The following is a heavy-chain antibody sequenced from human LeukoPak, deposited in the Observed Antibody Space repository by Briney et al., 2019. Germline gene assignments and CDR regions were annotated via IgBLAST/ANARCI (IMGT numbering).Heavy chain of an antibody. D-gene: IGHD3-3*01. J-gene: IGHJ3*02. CDR2: MNPNSGNT. CDR1: GYTFTSYD. CDR3: ARPTYYDFWSGYSDAFDI. Sequence: GASVKVSCKASGYTFTSYDINWVRQAPGQGLEWMGWMNPNSGNTGYAQKYQGRVTMTRNTSISTAYMELSSLRSEDTAVYYCARPTYYDFWSGYSDAFDIWGQGTMVTVSS. V-gene: IGHV1-8*01.